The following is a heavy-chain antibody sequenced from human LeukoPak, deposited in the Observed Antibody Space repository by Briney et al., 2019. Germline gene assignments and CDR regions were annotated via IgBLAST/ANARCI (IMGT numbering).Heavy chain of an antibody. CDR1: GGSISSYN. D-gene: IGHD3-10*01. CDR2: IYYSGST. Sequence: SETLSLTCTVSGGSISSYNWSWIRQPPGKGLEWIGYIYYSGSTNYNPSLKSRVTISVDTSKNQFSLKLSSVTAADTAVYYCARGRVELWFGESSRGVWFDPWGQGTLVTVSS. J-gene: IGHJ5*02. CDR3: ARGRVELWFGESSRGVWFDP. V-gene: IGHV4-59*01.